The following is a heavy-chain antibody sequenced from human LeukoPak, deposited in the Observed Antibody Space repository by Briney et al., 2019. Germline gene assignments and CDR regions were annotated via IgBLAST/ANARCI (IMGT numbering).Heavy chain of an antibody. CDR3: TRDSSEYYDRSGYPNWFDP. J-gene: IGHJ5*02. Sequence: PGGSLRLCCTASGFSFGDYAMSWVRQAPGKGLEWVGFIRSKPYGGTTEYAASVKGRFSISRDDSKSIAYLQMNSLKTADTAVYYCTRDSSEYYDRSGYPNWFDPWGQGTLVTVSS. V-gene: IGHV3-49*04. D-gene: IGHD3-22*01. CDR2: IRSKPYGGTT. CDR1: GFSFGDYA.